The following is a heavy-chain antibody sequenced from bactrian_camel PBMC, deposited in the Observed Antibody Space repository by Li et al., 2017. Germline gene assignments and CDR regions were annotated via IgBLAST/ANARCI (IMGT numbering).Heavy chain of an antibody. CDR1: EYSRNMYC. V-gene: IGHV3S53*01. CDR2: MDQVGPT. Sequence: HVQLVESGGGSVQAGGSLRLSCWGSEYSRNMYCWAWFRQYPGKEREWVASMDQVGPTGYADSVKGRFTISQDNAENTFTVFLQMNSLKPEDTAMYYCAKDWGSRTVSKGQGTQVTVS. D-gene: IGHD5*01. J-gene: IGHJ4*01.